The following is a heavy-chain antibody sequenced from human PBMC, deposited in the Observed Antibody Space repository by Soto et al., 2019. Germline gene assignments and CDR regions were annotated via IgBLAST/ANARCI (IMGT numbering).Heavy chain of an antibody. Sequence: PGGSQRLSCAASGFTFSSYLMHWVRQAPGKGLVRVSRINSDGISTSYADSVKGRFTISRDNAKNTLYLQMNSLRAEDTAVYYCARQAGWPAESADWVDPWGQGPPLTVSS. V-gene: IGHV3-74*01. CDR1: GFTFSSYL. D-gene: IGHD2-15*01. J-gene: IGHJ5*02. CDR3: ARQAGWPAESADWVDP. CDR2: INSDGIST.